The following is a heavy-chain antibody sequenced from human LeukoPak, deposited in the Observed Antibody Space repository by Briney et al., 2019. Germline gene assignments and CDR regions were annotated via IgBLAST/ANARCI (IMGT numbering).Heavy chain of an antibody. CDR2: INQDGNEK. D-gene: IGHD3-10*01. Sequence: VGSLRLSCAASGFTFSSYWMSWVRQAPGTGLEWVANINQDGNEKYSVDSVKGRFTVSRDNAKNSLYLEMNSLRADDTGVYYCALSMVRGPFSFYYYGVDVWGPGTAVTVSS. CDR1: GFTFSSYW. CDR3: ALSMVRGPFSFYYYGVDV. J-gene: IGHJ6*02. V-gene: IGHV3-7*01.